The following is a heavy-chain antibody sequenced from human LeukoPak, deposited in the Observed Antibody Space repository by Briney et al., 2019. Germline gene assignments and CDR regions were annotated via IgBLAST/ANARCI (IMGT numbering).Heavy chain of an antibody. D-gene: IGHD6-19*01. J-gene: IGHJ6*04. Sequence: PSETLSLTCAVYGGSFSGYYWSWIRQPPGKGLEWIGEINHSGSTNYNPSLKSRVTISVDTSKNQFSLKLSSVTAADTAVYYCARVNRIAVAGRDYYYGMDVWGKGTTVNGSS. CDR1: GGSFSGYY. CDR2: INHSGST. CDR3: ARVNRIAVAGRDYYYGMDV. V-gene: IGHV4-34*01.